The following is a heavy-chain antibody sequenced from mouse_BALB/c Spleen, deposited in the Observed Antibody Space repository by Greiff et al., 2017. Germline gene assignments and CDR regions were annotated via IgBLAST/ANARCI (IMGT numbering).Heavy chain of an antibody. CDR1: GYSITSDYA. CDR3: ARGTARATSSFAY. J-gene: IGHJ3*01. V-gene: IGHV3-2*02. D-gene: IGHD3-1*01. CDR2: ISYSGST. Sequence: EVQRVESGPGLVKPSQSLSLTCTVTGYSITSDYAWNWIRQFPGNKLEWMGYISYSGSTSYNPSLKSRISITRDTSKNQFFLQLNSVTTEDTATYYCARGTARATSSFAYWGQGTLVTVSA.